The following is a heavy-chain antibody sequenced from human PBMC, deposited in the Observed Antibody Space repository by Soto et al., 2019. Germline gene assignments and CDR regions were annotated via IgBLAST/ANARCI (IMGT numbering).Heavy chain of an antibody. CDR3: ARAMPRGYSTTWPLDY. V-gene: IGHV3-7*01. D-gene: IGHD6-13*01. CDR2: IKQDASEK. CDR1: GFTFSSYW. J-gene: IGHJ4*02. Sequence: EVQLVESGGGLVQPGGSLRLSCVASGFTFSSYWMSWVRQAPGKGLEWVANIKQDASEKYDADSVRGRLTISRDNGKNALYLQINSHRDEDTAVYYCARAMPRGYSTTWPLDYWGKGTLVTGSS.